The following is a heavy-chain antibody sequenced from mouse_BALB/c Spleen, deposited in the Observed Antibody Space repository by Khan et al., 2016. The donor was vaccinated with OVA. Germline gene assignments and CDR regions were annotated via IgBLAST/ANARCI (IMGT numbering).Heavy chain of an antibody. CDR3: ARSGGNYDAMDY. CDR2: INPSNGRT. V-gene: IGHV1S81*02. CDR1: GYTFTSYW. D-gene: IGHD1-1*02. J-gene: IGHJ4*01. Sequence: QVQLQQPGAELVKPGASVKLSCKASGYTFTSYWMHWVKQRPGQGLEWIGEINPSNGRTNYNEKFKSKATLTVDKSSSTAYMQLNSLTSEDSAVYDCARSGGNYDAMDYWGQGTSVTVSS.